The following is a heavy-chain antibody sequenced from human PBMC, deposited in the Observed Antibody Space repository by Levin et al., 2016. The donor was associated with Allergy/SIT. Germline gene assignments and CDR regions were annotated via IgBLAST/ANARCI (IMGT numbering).Heavy chain of an antibody. CDR2: IYHSGST. CDR3: ARRRPSMTYYYYGMDV. J-gene: IGHJ6*02. D-gene: IGHD2-21*02. Sequence: WIRQPPEKGLEWIGEIYHSGSTNYNPSLKSRVTISVDKSKNQFSLKLSSVTAADTAVYYCARRRPSMTYYYYGMDVWGQGTTVTVSS. V-gene: IGHV4-4*02.